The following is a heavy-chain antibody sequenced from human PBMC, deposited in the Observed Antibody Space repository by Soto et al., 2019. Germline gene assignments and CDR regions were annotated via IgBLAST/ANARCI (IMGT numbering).Heavy chain of an antibody. J-gene: IGHJ5*02. CDR2: IATYNSNR. CDR1: GDTFTNFG. D-gene: IGHD3-10*01. CDR3: ARVVRGVVNWFDP. Sequence: ASVKVSCKTSGDTFTNFGLSWVRQAPGQGLESMGWIATYNSNRNYAQKFQGRLTLTTDTSTSTAYMELRSLGYDDTAVYYCARVVRGVVNWFDPWGQGTLVTVSS. V-gene: IGHV1-18*01.